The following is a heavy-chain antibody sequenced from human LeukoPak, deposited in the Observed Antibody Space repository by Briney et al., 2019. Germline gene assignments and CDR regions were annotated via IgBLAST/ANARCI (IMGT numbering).Heavy chain of an antibody. V-gene: IGHV3-30*01. D-gene: IGHD3-22*01. CDR2: ISYDGSNK. CDR1: GFTFSSYA. Sequence: GGSLRLSCAASGFTFSSYAMHWVRQAPGKGLEWVAVISYDGSNKYYADSVKGRFTISRDNSKNTLYLQMNSLRAEDTAVYYCARNYESSGPYPGDYWGQGTLVTVSS. J-gene: IGHJ4*02. CDR3: ARNYESSGPYPGDY.